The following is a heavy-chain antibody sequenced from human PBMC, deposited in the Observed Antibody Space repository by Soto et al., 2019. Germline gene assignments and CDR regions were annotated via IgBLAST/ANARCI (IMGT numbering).Heavy chain of an antibody. V-gene: IGHV1-69*18. D-gene: IGHD3-22*01. CDR1: GGSFSSFA. J-gene: IGHJ3*01. CDR2: IIPVSGTV. CDR3: ARDDST. Sequence: QVQLVQSGAEMKKPGSSVKVSCNASGGSFSSFAISWVRQAHGQGLEWLGRIIPVSGTVNYAQKFQGRLTITADQSTTTAYMELTSLTSADTAMYYCARDDSTWGQGTMVTVSS.